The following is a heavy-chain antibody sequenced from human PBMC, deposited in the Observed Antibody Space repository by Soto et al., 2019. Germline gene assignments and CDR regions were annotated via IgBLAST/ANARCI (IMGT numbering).Heavy chain of an antibody. Sequence: QVQLVESGGGVVQPGRSLRLSCAASGFTFSSYGMHWVRQAPGKGLEWVAVISYDGRNKYYADSVKGRFTISRDNSKNTLYLQMNSLRAEDTAVYYCATGAGSSGRGMLYYFDYWGQGTLVTVSS. CDR1: GFTFSSYG. CDR2: ISYDGRNK. CDR3: ATGAGSSGRGMLYYFDY. J-gene: IGHJ4*02. D-gene: IGHD6-6*01. V-gene: IGHV3-30*03.